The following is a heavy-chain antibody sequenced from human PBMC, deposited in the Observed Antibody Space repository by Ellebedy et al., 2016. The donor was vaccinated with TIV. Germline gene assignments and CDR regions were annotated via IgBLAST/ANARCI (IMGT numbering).Heavy chain of an antibody. Sequence: GESLKISCEASGFTFSNYWMTWVRQAPGKGLEWVANVKQDGSEENYVDSVKGRLPISRDNTKNSLYVQMNSLRPEDTAVYYCARDQWLGRAYYFDYWGQGTLVTVSS. CDR1: GFTFSNYW. V-gene: IGHV3-7*01. CDR2: VKQDGSEE. J-gene: IGHJ4*02. CDR3: ARDQWLGRAYYFDY. D-gene: IGHD6-19*01.